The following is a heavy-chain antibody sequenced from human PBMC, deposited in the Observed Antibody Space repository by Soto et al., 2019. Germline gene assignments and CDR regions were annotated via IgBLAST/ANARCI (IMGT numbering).Heavy chain of an antibody. V-gene: IGHV5-51*01. D-gene: IGHD3-10*01. Sequence: GESLKISWNGSGYTFSKYWIGLVRQTPWKGLEWMGMIYPGDSDARYSPSFEGQVTFSVDKSINTAYLQWNSLKASDTAMYYCARQGGEYNTMSEYWGQGTLVTVAS. CDR2: IYPGDSDA. CDR1: GYTFSKYW. J-gene: IGHJ4*02. CDR3: ARQGGEYNTMSEY.